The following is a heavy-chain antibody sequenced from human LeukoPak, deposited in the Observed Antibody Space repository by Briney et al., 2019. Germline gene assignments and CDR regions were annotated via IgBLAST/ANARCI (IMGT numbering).Heavy chain of an antibody. J-gene: IGHJ6*02. CDR3: ARVRFLEWLLGPMDV. CDR2: ISYDGSNK. CDR1: GFTFNNAW. V-gene: IGHV3-30-3*01. Sequence: GGSLRLSCAASGFTFNNAWMNWVRQAPGKGLEWVAVISYDGSNKYYADSVKGRFTISRDNSKNTLYLQMNSLRAEDTAVYYCARVRFLEWLLGPMDVWGQGTTVTVSS. D-gene: IGHD3-3*01.